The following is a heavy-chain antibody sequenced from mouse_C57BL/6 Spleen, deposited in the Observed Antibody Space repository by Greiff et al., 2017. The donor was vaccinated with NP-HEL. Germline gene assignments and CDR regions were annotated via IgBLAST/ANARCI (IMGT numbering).Heavy chain of an antibody. CDR2: ISSGGSYT. V-gene: IGHV5-6*01. D-gene: IGHD1-1*01. CDR3: ARHEVDYYGSSLAY. CDR1: GFTFSSYG. J-gene: IGHJ3*01. Sequence: EVQRVESGGDLVKPGGSLKLSCAASGFTFSSYGMSWVRQTPDKRLEWVATISSGGSYTYYPDSVKGRFTISRDNAKNTLYLQMSSLKSEDTAMYYCARHEVDYYGSSLAYWGQGTLVTVSA.